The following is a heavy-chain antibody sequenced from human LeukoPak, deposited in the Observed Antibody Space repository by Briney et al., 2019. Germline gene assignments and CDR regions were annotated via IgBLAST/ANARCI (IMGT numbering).Heavy chain of an antibody. J-gene: IGHJ4*02. CDR2: ISSSGGST. V-gene: IGHV3-23*01. CDR3: ARITAVTTDY. D-gene: IGHD4-17*01. CDR1: EFTFSNYA. Sequence: GGSLRLSCAASEFTFSNYAMSWVRQAPGKGLEWVSTISSSGGSTYYTDSVKGRFTISRDNSKNTLSLQMKSLRAEDTAIYYCARITAVTTDYWGQGTLVTVSS.